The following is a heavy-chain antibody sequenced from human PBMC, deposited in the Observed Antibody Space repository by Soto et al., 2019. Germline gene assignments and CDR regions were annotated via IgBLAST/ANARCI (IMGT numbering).Heavy chain of an antibody. D-gene: IGHD2-15*01. J-gene: IGHJ4*02. Sequence: QVQLQESGPGLVKPSETLSLTCTVSGGSISSYYWSWIRQPPGKGLEWIGYIYYSGSTNDNPSLKSRVTISVDTSKNQFSLKLSSVTAADTAVYYCASFPATRYCSGGSCYYFDYWGQGTLVTVSS. CDR1: GGSISSYY. V-gene: IGHV4-59*08. CDR2: IYYSGST. CDR3: ASFPATRYCSGGSCYYFDY.